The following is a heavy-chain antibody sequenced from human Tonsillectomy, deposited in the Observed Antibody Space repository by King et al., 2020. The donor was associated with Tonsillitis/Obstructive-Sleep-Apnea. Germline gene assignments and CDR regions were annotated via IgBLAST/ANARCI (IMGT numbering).Heavy chain of an antibody. V-gene: IGHV2-5*02. CDR3: ARRPCDTTCYHTFDY. Sequence: TLKESGPTLVKPTQTLTLTCTFSGFSLSTIGVGVGWIRQPPGNALEWLALIYWVDDKRYSPSLKSRLTITTDTSKNQVVLSMTNMDPVDTATSFCARRPCDTTCYHTFDYWGQGTLVTVSS. D-gene: IGHD2-2*01. CDR2: IYWVDDK. J-gene: IGHJ4*02. CDR1: GFSLSTIGVG.